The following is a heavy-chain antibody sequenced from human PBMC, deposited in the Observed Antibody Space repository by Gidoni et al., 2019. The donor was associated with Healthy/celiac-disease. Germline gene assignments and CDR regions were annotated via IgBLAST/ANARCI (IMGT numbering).Heavy chain of an antibody. CDR2: IIPIFGTA. D-gene: IGHD2-2*01. Sequence: QVQLVQSGAEVKKPGSSVKVSCKASGGTFSSYAISWVRQAPGQGLEWMGGIIPIFGTANYAQKFQGRVTITADESTSTAYMELSSLRSEDTAVYYCARGGDIVVVPAAMPFPAWFDPWGQGTLVTVSS. CDR1: GGTFSSYA. J-gene: IGHJ5*02. V-gene: IGHV1-69*01. CDR3: ARGGDIVVVPAAMPFPAWFDP.